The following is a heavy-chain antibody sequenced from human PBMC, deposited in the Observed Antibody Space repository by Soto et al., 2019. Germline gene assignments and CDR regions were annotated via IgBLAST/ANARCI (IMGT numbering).Heavy chain of an antibody. D-gene: IGHD3-16*01. V-gene: IGHV1-69*06. CDR3: AKFDPLGELLWFDP. CDR2: IIPVFGTV. Sequence: QEQLVQSGAEVKKPGSSVKVSCRASGGTFSNYAISWVRQAPGRGLEWMGGIIPVFGTVVYAQKLQGRVTITADNSTRRAYMELSSLRSDDTAVYYCAKFDPLGELLWFDPWGQGTLVTVSP. J-gene: IGHJ5*02. CDR1: GGTFSNYA.